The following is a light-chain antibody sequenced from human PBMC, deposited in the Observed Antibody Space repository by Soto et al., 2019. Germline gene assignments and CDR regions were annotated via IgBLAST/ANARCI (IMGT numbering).Light chain of an antibody. CDR1: QTVSNSY. V-gene: IGKV3D-20*02. CDR3: QQRHMWPIT. Sequence: EIVLTQSPGTLSLSPGERATLSCRASQTVSNSYLAWYQQKPGQAPRLLIYDAYNRATGIPPRFSGSGSGTDFTLTISSLEPEDSAVYYCQQRHMWPITFGQGTRLEIK. J-gene: IGKJ5*01. CDR2: DAY.